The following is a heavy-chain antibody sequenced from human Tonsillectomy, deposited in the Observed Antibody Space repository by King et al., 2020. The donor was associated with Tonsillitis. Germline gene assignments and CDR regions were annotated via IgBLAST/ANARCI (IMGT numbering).Heavy chain of an antibody. D-gene: IGHD5/OR15-5a*01. CDR1: GNSLTNYS. CDR2: INTNTGNP. J-gene: IGHJ4*02. Sequence: QLVQSGSELKKPGASVKVSCKASGNSLTNYSMNWVRQAPGQRLEWLGWINTNTGNPTYAQGLTGRFVFSLDTSVSTAFPEISSLKAEDTAVYYCARDESTSLDYWGQGTLVTVSS. CDR3: ARDESTSLDY. V-gene: IGHV7-4-1*02.